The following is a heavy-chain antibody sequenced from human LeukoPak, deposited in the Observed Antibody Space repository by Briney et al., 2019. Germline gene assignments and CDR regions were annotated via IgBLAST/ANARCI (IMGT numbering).Heavy chain of an antibody. J-gene: IGHJ4*02. D-gene: IGHD2-15*01. CDR1: GFTFSDYY. CDR2: ISWDGGST. V-gene: IGHV3-43*01. CDR3: AKDSKGVAATMGFDY. Sequence: GGSLRLSCAASGFTFSDYYMSWIRQAPGKGLEWVSLISWDGGSTYYADSVKGRFTISRDNSKNSLYLQMNSLRTEDTALYYCAKDSKGVAATMGFDYWGQGTLVTVSS.